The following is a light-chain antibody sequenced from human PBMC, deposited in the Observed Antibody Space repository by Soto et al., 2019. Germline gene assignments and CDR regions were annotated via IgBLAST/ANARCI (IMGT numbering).Light chain of an antibody. CDR1: QSISSY. Sequence: EILLTQSPATLSLSPGDRATLSCRASQSISSYLAWYQQKPGQAHRLLIYGASTRATGIPARFSGSGSGTEFTLTISSLQPEDFAIYYCQKRNSSPLTFGRGTKVDIK. J-gene: IGKJ4*01. CDR3: QKRNSSPLT. CDR2: GAS. V-gene: IGKV3-11*01.